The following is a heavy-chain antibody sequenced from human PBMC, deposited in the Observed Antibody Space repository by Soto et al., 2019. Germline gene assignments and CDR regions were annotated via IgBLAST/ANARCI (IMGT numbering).Heavy chain of an antibody. CDR2: INTYGST. CDR3: ATRTGPYYYAMNV. CDR1: GFTVRSNY. D-gene: IGHD4-17*01. Sequence: GGSLRLSCAASGFTVRSNYMTWVRQAPGKGLEWVSIINTYGSTYYADSVKGRFTISRDTSKMFLQMNSLRAEDTAVYYCATRTGPYYYAMNVWGQGTTVTVSS. J-gene: IGHJ6*02. V-gene: IGHV3-53*01.